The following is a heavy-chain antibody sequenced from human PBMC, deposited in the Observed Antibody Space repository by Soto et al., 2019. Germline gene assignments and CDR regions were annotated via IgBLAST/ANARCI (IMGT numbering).Heavy chain of an antibody. V-gene: IGHV1-3*01. D-gene: IGHD6-13*01. CDR3: ASSNIVAAPYGMDV. CDR1: GYTFTRYA. CDR2: INAGNGNT. J-gene: IGHJ6*02. Sequence: ASVKVSCKASGYTFTRYAMHRVRQAPGQRLEWMGWINAGNGNTKYSQKFQGRVTITRDTSASTAHMELSSLRSEDTAVYYCASSNIVAAPYGMDVWGQGTTVTV.